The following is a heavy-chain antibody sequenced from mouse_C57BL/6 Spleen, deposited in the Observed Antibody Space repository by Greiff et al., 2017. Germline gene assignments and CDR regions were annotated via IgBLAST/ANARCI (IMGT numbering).Heavy chain of an antibody. J-gene: IGHJ2*01. V-gene: IGHV1-74*01. CDR1: GYTFTSYW. CDR3: TIGDFAY. Sequence: QVQLQQPGAELVKPGASVKVSCKASGYTFTSYWMHWVKQRPGQGLEWIGRIHPSDSDTNYNPKFKGKATLTVDKSSRTANMQHCGLTSEDSAVYYCTIGDFAYWGQGTTLTVSA. CDR2: IHPSDSDT.